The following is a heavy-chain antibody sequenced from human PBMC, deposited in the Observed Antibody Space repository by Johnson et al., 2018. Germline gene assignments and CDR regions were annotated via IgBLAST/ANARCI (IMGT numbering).Heavy chain of an antibody. D-gene: IGHD3-22*01. CDR3: ARAPRPYYYDSSGYYLGMDV. J-gene: IGHJ6*02. CDR1: GFTFSSYG. V-gene: IGHV3-33*01. CDR2: IWYDGSNK. Sequence: QVQLVESGGGVVQPGRSLRLSCEASGFTFSSYGMHWVRQAPGKGLEWVAVIWYDGSNKYYADSVKGRFTISRDNSKNTLHLQMNSLRAEDTAVYYWARAPRPYYYDSSGYYLGMDVWGQGTTVTVSS.